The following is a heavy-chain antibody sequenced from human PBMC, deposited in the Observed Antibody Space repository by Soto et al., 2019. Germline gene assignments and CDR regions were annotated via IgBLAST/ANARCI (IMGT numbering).Heavy chain of an antibody. CDR3: AREASGYDF. CDR2: IIPVFGRP. V-gene: IGHV1-69*13. Sequence: SVKVSCKASGGTFSSFGISWVRQAPGQGLEWMGGIIPVFGRPNYAQRFRGRLTITADESTNTSYMELIDLTSEDTAVYYCAREASGYDFWGQGTQVTV. CDR1: GGTFSSFG. J-gene: IGHJ1*01. D-gene: IGHD5-12*01.